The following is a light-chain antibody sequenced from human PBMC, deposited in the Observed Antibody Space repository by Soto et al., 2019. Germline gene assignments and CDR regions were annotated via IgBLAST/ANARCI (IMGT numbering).Light chain of an antibody. CDR2: EVS. Sequence: QTVVTQPPSASGSPGQSVTITCSGTSSDVGEENYVSWYQQHPGKVPKLILYEVSKRPSGVPDRFSGSRSGNTASLTVSGLQAEDDADYYCSSFAGSPVVFGGGTKVTVL. V-gene: IGLV2-8*01. CDR1: SSDVGEENY. J-gene: IGLJ2*01. CDR3: SSFAGSPVV.